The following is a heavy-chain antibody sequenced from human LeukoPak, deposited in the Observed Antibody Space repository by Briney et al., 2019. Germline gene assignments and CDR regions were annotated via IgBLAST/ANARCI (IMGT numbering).Heavy chain of an antibody. J-gene: IGHJ5*02. D-gene: IGHD3-10*01. CDR2: IYSGGST. CDR1: GFTVSSNY. V-gene: IGHV3-53*01. CDR3: ARVDYYGSGSYPATFDP. Sequence: GGSLRLSCAASGFTVSSNYMSWVRQAPGKGLEWVSVIYSGGSTYYADSVKGRFTISRDNSKNTLYLQMNSLRAEDTAVYYCARVDYYGSGSYPATFDPWGQGTLVTVSA.